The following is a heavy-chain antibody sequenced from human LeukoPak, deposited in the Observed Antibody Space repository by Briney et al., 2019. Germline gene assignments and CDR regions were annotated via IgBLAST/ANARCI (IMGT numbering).Heavy chain of an antibody. V-gene: IGHV1-18*01. CDR3: AREGGEWELQEIDY. J-gene: IGHJ4*02. D-gene: IGHD1-26*01. CDR1: GYTFTSYG. CDR2: ISAYNGNT. Sequence: ASVKVSCKASGYTFTSYGISWARQAPGQGLEWMGWISAYNGNTNYAQMLQGRVTMTTDTSTSTAYMELRSLRSDDTAVYYCAREGGEWELQEIDYWGQGTLVTVSS.